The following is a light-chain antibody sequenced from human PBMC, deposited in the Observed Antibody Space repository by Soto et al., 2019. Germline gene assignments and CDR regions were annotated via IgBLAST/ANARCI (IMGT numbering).Light chain of an antibody. Sequence: QSVLTQPPSLSGAPGQRVPISCTGSGSNIGAGFDVHWYQQLPGTAPKLLIYGNVDRPSGVPDRFSGSKSGTSASLAITGLQAEDEADYYCQSYDSSLSGYVFGTGTKVTVL. CDR3: QSYDSSLSGYV. J-gene: IGLJ1*01. CDR2: GNV. CDR1: GSNIGAGFD. V-gene: IGLV1-40*01.